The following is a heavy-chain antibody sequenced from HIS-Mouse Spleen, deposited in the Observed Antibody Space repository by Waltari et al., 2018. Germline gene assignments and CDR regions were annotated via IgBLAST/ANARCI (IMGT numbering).Heavy chain of an antibody. D-gene: IGHD3-16*01. J-gene: IGHJ4*02. CDR2: ISYDGSNK. V-gene: IGHV3-30*04. CDR3: AREGGSYFDY. Sequence: QVQLVESGGGVVQPGRSRGLSWSACGFTFSSYAMHWVCQAPGNGLGWVAVISYDGSNKYYADSVKGRFTISRDNSKNTLYLQMNSLRAEDTAVYYCAREGGSYFDYWGQGTLVTVSS. CDR1: GFTFSSYA.